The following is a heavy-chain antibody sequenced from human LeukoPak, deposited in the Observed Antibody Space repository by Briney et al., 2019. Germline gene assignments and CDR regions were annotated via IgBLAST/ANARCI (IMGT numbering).Heavy chain of an antibody. CDR3: ARVGPIFGVVNAFDI. Sequence: GASVKVSCKASGDTFTGYYMHWVRQAPGQGLEWMGWINPNSGGTNYAQKFQGRVTMTRDTSISTAYMELSRLRYDDTAVYCCARVGPIFGVVNAFDIWGQGTMVTVSS. CDR1: GDTFTGYY. J-gene: IGHJ3*02. V-gene: IGHV1-2*02. D-gene: IGHD3-3*01. CDR2: INPNSGGT.